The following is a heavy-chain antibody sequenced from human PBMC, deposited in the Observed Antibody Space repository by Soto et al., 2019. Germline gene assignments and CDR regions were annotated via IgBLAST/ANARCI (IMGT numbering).Heavy chain of an antibody. V-gene: IGHV4-30-4*01. CDR2: IYYTGST. Sequence: SEALSLTCTVSGDSINTGDYYWSWLRQPPRKGLEWIEYIYYTGSTYYNPSLKSQFTISIDTSKAQFSLKVNSVTAADTAVYYCARIPLLQGGRFHPWGQGTPVPVSS. CDR1: GDSINTGDYY. CDR3: ARIPLLQGGRFHP. J-gene: IGHJ5*02. D-gene: IGHD1-1*01.